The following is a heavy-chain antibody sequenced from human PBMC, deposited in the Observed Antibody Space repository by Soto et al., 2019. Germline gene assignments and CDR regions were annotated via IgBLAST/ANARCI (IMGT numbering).Heavy chain of an antibody. J-gene: IGHJ5*02. Sequence: ASVKVSCKASGYTFTGYYMHWVRQAPGQGLEWMGWINPNSGGTNYAQKFQGRVTMTRDTSIGTAYMELSRLRSDDTAVYYCARGTLWYVVVAAGWFDPWGQGTLVTVSS. CDR3: ARGTLWYVVVAAGWFDP. CDR1: GYTFTGYY. D-gene: IGHD2-15*01. V-gene: IGHV1-2*02. CDR2: INPNSGGT.